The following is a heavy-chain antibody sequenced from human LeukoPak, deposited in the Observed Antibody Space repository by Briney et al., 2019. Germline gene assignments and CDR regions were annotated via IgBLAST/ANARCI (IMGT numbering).Heavy chain of an antibody. CDR3: ASGPQTGGYYDSSGYSDY. D-gene: IGHD3-22*01. J-gene: IGHJ4*02. CDR1: GGSFSGYY. Sequence: SETLSLTCAVYGGSFSGYYWSWIRQPPGKGLEWIGEINHSGSTNYNLSLKSRVTISVDTSKNQFSLKLSSVTAADTAVYYCASGPQTGGYYDSSGYSDYWGQGTLVTVSS. V-gene: IGHV4-34*01. CDR2: INHSGST.